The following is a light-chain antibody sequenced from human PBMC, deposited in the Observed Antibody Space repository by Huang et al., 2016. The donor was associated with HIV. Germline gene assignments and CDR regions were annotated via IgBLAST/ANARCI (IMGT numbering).Light chain of an antibody. V-gene: IGKV3D-15*01. CDR2: GAF. CDR3: QQYNNWPPWT. Sequence: EIVMTQSPATLSVFPGERATLSCRASQTVNNNLAWYQRKPGQAPRLLIYGAFTRATGIRVRFSASGAGTEFTLAISSLQSEDFAVYYCQQYNNWPPWTFGQGTKVEIK. CDR1: QTVNNN. J-gene: IGKJ1*01.